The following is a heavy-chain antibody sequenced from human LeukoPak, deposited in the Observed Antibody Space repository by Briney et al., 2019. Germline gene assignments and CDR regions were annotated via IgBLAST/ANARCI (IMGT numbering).Heavy chain of an antibody. V-gene: IGHV1-2*02. CDR2: INPNSGGT. CDR1: GYTFTGYY. CDR3: ARDLGDLESWFDP. D-gene: IGHD3-10*01. J-gene: IGHJ5*02. Sequence: SVKVSCKASGYTFTGYYIHWVRQAPGQGLEWMGWINPNSGGTNYAQKFQGRVTMTRDTSISTAYMELSRLRSDDTALYYCARDLGDLESWFDPWGQGTLVTVSS.